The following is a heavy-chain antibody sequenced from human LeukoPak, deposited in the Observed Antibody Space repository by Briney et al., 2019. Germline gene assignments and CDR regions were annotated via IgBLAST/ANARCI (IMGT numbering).Heavy chain of an antibody. V-gene: IGHV3-23*01. D-gene: IGHD3-22*01. Sequence: GGSLRLSCAASGLTFSSYGMSWVRQAPGKGLEWVSAISGSGGSTYYADSVKGRFTISRDNSKNTLYLQMNSLRAEDTAVYYCAKVAPGLTYYYDSSGYFPFDYWGQGTLVTVSS. J-gene: IGHJ4*02. CDR1: GLTFSSYG. CDR2: ISGSGGST. CDR3: AKVAPGLTYYYDSSGYFPFDY.